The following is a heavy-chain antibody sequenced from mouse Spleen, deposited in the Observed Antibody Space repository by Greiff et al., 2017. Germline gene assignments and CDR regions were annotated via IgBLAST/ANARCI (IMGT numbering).Heavy chain of an antibody. J-gene: IGHJ4*01. Sequence: EVMLVESGGGLVKPGGSLKLSCAASGFTFSSYAMSWVRQTPEKRLEWVATISDGGSYTYYPDNVKGRFTISRDNAKNNLYLQMSHLKSEDTAMYYCAYSNYAMDYWGQGTSVTVSS. D-gene: IGHD2-5*01. CDR1: GFTFSSYA. CDR3: AYSNYAMDY. V-gene: IGHV5-4*03. CDR2: ISDGGSYT.